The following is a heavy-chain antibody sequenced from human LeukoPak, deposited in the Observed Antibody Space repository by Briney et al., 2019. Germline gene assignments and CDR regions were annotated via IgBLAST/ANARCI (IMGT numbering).Heavy chain of an antibody. CDR2: IQYDGTNK. CDR3: AKDIRRGDNYGYDQFAY. CDR1: GFTFSIYG. Sequence: GGSLRLSCAASGFTFSIYGMHWARQAPGKGLEWVAFIQYDGTNKYYADSVKGRFTISRDNSKDTVYLQMNSLRPEDMALYYCAKDIRRGDNYGYDQFAYWGQGTLVTVSS. V-gene: IGHV3-30*02. D-gene: IGHD5-18*01. J-gene: IGHJ4*02.